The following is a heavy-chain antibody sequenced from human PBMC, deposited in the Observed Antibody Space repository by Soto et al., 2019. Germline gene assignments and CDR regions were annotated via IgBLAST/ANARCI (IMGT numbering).Heavy chain of an antibody. Sequence: SETLSLTCAVSGGSISSSNWWSCVRQPPGKGLEWIGEIYHSGSTHYNPSLKSRVTISVDKSKNQFSLKLSSVTAVYTYVYYCASLAARPFPFDYWGEGTLVTVAS. CDR2: IYHSGST. D-gene: IGHD6-6*01. J-gene: IGHJ4*02. V-gene: IGHV4-4*02. CDR3: ASLAARPFPFDY. CDR1: GGSISSSNW.